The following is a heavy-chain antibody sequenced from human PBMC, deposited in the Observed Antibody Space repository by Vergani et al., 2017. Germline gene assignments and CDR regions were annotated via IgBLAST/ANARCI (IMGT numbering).Heavy chain of an antibody. V-gene: IGHV4-59*01. CDR2: IYYSGST. D-gene: IGHD3-22*01. Sequence: QVQLQESGPGLVKPSETLSLTCTVSGGSISSYYWSWIRQPPGKGLEWIGHIYYSGSTNYNPSLKSRVTISVDTSKNQFSLRLRSVTAADTAVYYCARRDSSGDFYXFDYWGQGTLVTVSS. CDR1: GGSISSYY. CDR3: ARRDSSGDFYXFDY. J-gene: IGHJ4*02.